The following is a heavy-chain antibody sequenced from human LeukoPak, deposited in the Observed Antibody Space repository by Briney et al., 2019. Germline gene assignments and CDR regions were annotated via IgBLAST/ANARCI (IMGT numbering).Heavy chain of an antibody. D-gene: IGHD2-15*01. J-gene: IGHJ4*02. CDR3: AKDRGLYCSSSSCYPFDY. CDR1: GFIFSSYA. V-gene: IGHV3-23*01. CDR2: ISGSGDST. Sequence: GGSLRPSCAASGFIFSSYAMSWVRQAPGKGLEWVSAISGSGDSTYYADSVKGRFTISRDNSKNTVFLQMNNLRAEDTAVYYCAKDRGLYCSSSSCYPFDYWGQGTLVTVSS.